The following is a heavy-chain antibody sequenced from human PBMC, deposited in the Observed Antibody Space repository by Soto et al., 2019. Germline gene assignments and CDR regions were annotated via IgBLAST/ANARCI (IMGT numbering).Heavy chain of an antibody. J-gene: IGHJ4*02. D-gene: IGHD5-12*01. V-gene: IGHV4-30-4*01. CDR1: GGSISSGDYY. Sequence: QVQLQESGPGLVKPSQTMSLTCTVSGGSISSGDYYWSWIRQPPGKGLEWIGYIYYSGSTDYNPSLKSRVTISVDTSKNQFSLKLSSVTAADTAVYYCARGDGGYGLYYFDYWGQGTLVTVSS. CDR2: IYYSGST. CDR3: ARGDGGYGLYYFDY.